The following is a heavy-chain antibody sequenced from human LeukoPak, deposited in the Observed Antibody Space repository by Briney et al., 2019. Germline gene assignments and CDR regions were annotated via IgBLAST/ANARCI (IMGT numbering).Heavy chain of an antibody. V-gene: IGHV3-74*01. CDR3: VRGDSGWFEY. D-gene: IGHD6-19*01. Sequence: GGSLRVSCVASGFTFSSYWMHCVRQVPGKGPVWVSRIKTDGSHTNYADSVKGRFTISRDNAKNTLYLQMNSLRAEDTAIYYCVRGDSGWFEYRGQGTLVTVSS. CDR1: GFTFSSYW. J-gene: IGHJ4*02. CDR2: IKTDGSHT.